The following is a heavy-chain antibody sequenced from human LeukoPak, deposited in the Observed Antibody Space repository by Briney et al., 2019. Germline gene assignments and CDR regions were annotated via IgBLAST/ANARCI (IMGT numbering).Heavy chain of an antibody. Sequence: GGSLRLSCAASGFTFSTYAMHWVRQAPGKGLEWVSAISGSGGSTYYADSVKGRFTISRDNSKNTLYLQMNSLRAEDTAVYYCAKDRGGWFDPWGQGTLVTVSS. CDR3: AKDRGGWFDP. CDR2: ISGSGGST. D-gene: IGHD3-3*01. J-gene: IGHJ5*02. CDR1: GFTFSTYA. V-gene: IGHV3-23*01.